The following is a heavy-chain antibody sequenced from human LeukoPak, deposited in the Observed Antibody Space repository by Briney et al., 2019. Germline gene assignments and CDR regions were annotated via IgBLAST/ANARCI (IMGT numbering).Heavy chain of an antibody. Sequence: GGSLRLSCAASGFTFSTYVMSWVRQAPGKGLEWVSAISGSGGSAYYADSVKGRFTISRDNSKNTLYLQMNSLGADDTAVYYCAKGNWRYFDYWGQGTLVTVSS. CDR3: AKGNWRYFDY. CDR2: ISGSGGSA. J-gene: IGHJ4*02. D-gene: IGHD1-1*01. CDR1: GFTFSTYV. V-gene: IGHV3-23*01.